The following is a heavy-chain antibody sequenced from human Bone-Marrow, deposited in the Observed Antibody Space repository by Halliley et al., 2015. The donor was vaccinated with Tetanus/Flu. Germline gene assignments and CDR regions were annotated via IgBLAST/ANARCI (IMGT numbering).Heavy chain of an antibody. CDR2: ISGSGGDT. D-gene: IGHD3-3*01. Sequence: LSLTCAASGFTLSSYAMTWVRQAPGKGLEWVSGISGSGGDTYYADAVKGRFTISRDNSKSTLYLQMNSLRGEDTAVYFCAKSLVPGSGYEAIPDYWGQGTLVTVSS. J-gene: IGHJ4*02. CDR3: AKSLVPGSGYEAIPDY. CDR1: GFTLSSYA. V-gene: IGHV3-23*01.